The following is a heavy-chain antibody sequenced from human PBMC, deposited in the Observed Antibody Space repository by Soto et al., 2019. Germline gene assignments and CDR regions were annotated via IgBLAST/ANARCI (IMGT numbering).Heavy chain of an antibody. V-gene: IGHV4-38-2*02. D-gene: IGHD3-3*01. Sequence: SETLSLTCAVSGYSISSGYYWGCIRQPPGKGLDWIGSIYHSGSTYYNPSLKSRVTISVDTSKNQFSLKLSSVTAADTAVYYCARDETHDFWSGYYVYYYYGMDVWGQGTTVTVYS. J-gene: IGHJ6*02. CDR2: IYHSGST. CDR3: ARDETHDFWSGYYVYYYYGMDV. CDR1: GYSISSGYY.